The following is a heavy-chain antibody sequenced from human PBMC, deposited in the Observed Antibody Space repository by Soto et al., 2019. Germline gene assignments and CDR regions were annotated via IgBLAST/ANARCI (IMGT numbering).Heavy chain of an antibody. CDR3: VRRHVSAAGIDWFDP. J-gene: IGHJ5*02. CDR2: INAANGDT. V-gene: IGHV1-3*01. Sequence: ASVKVSCKASGYTFTSYGIHWVRQAPGQRLEWMGWINAANGDTKYSPKFQGRVTITRDTSASTAYMELSSLRSEDTAVYYCVRRHVSAAGIDWFDPWGQGTLVTVSS. D-gene: IGHD6-13*01. CDR1: GYTFTSYG.